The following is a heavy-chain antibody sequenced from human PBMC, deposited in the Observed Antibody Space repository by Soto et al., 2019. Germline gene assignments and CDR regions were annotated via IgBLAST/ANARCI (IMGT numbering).Heavy chain of an antibody. J-gene: IGHJ5*02. D-gene: IGHD3-22*01. CDR2: INHSGST. V-gene: IGHV4-34*01. CDR1: GGSFSGYY. Sequence: TSETLSLTCAVYGGSFSGYYWSWIRQPPGKGLEWIGEINHSGSTNYNPSLKSRVTISVDTSKNQFSLKLSSVTAADTAVYYCARSLGYYYDSSGSNWFDPWGQGTLVTVSS. CDR3: ARSLGYYYDSSGSNWFDP.